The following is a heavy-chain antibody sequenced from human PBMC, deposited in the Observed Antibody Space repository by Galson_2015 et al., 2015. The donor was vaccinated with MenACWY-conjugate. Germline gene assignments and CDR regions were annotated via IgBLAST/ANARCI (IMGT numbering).Heavy chain of an antibody. D-gene: IGHD2-8*02. CDR1: GFAFSSYA. CDR3: ARVVGSTLYWGCCSDP. Sequence: SLRLSCAASGFAFSSYAMSWVRQAPGKGLEWVSSMSSHRGCTCYADSVKGRFTISRDNAKNTLYLQMNSLRADDTAVYSCARVVGSTLYWGCCSDPSAQGTLFAVSS. CDR2: MSSHRGCT. J-gene: IGHJ5*02. V-gene: IGHV3-23*01.